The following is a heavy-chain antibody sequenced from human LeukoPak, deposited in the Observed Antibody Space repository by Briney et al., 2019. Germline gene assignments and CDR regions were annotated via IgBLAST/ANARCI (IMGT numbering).Heavy chain of an antibody. CDR2: IYYSGST. Sequence: KSSQTLSLTCTVSGGSISSGGYYWSWIRQHPGKGLEWIGYIYYSGSTYYNPSLKSRVTISVDTSKNQFSLKLSSVTAADTAEYYCARLSVGGYSYGTIRKTFDYWGQGTLVTVSS. J-gene: IGHJ4*02. CDR3: ARLSVGGYSYGTIRKTFDY. V-gene: IGHV4-31*03. D-gene: IGHD5-18*01. CDR1: GGSISSGGYY.